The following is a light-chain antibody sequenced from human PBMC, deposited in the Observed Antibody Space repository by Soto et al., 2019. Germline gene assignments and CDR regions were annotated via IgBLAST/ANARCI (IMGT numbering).Light chain of an antibody. Sequence: DIQMTQSPSSLSASVGDRVNITCRASQGIRNDLGWYQQKPGKAPKLLIYKASTLKSGVPSRFSGSGSGTEFTLTISSLQPDDFATYYCQHYNSYSEAFGQGTKVDIK. CDR2: KAS. CDR3: QHYNSYSEA. J-gene: IGKJ1*01. CDR1: QGIRND. V-gene: IGKV1-5*03.